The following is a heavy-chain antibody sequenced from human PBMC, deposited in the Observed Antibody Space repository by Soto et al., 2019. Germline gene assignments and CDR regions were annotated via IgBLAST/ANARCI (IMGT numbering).Heavy chain of an antibody. V-gene: IGHV3-66*04. CDR2: IYSGGST. CDR3: ARRHYYGSD. D-gene: IGHD3-10*01. CDR1: GFSVSSNY. Sequence: EVQLVESGGGLVQPGGSLRLSCAASGFSVSSNYMYWVRQAPGKGLECVSLIYSGGSTDHADSVKDRFTISRDHSKNTLYLQMNSLRAEDTAVYYCARRHYYGSDWGQGTLVTVSS. J-gene: IGHJ4*02.